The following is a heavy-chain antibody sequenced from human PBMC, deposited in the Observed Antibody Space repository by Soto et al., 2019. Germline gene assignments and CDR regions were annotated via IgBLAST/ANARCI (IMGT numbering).Heavy chain of an antibody. CDR3: ARVDSPGPVETGPNWFDP. CDR2: IYSGGST. CDR1: GFTVSSNY. V-gene: IGHV3-66*01. J-gene: IGHJ5*02. Sequence: GGSLRLSCAASGFTVSSNYMSWVRQAPGKGLEWVSVIYSGGSTYYADSVKGRFTISRDNSKNTLYLQMNSLRAEDTAVYYCARVDSPGPVETGPNWFDPWGQGTLVTVSS.